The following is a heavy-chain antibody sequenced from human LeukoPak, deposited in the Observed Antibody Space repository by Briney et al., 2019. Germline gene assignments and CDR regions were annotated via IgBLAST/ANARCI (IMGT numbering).Heavy chain of an antibody. Sequence: KTSETLSLTCTVSGGSISSSSYSWGWIRQPPGKGLEWIGSIYYTGSTNYNPSLKSRVTISVDTSKNQFSLKLTSVTAADTAVYFCARTLRGLLPRPYWGQGTLVTVSS. CDR1: GGSISSSSYS. V-gene: IGHV4-39*01. J-gene: IGHJ4*02. CDR3: ARTLRGLLPRPY. D-gene: IGHD3-22*01. CDR2: IYYTGST.